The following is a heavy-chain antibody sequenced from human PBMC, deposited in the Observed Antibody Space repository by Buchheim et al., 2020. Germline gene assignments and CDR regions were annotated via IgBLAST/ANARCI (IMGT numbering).Heavy chain of an antibody. Sequence: EVQLLESGGGLVQPGGSLRLSCAASGFTFSSYAMSWVRQAPGKGLEWVSTISGSGGSTYYADSVKGRFTISRDNSKNTLYLQMNSLRPEDTGRYYCARGNNVAYHYHGLDVWGQGTT. CDR2: ISGSGGST. D-gene: IGHD1/OR15-1a*01. CDR3: ARGNNVAYHYHGLDV. V-gene: IGHV3-23*01. J-gene: IGHJ6*02. CDR1: GFTFSSYA.